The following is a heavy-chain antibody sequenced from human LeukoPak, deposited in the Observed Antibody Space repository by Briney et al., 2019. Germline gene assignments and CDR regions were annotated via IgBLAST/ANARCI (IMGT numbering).Heavy chain of an antibody. CDR1: GGSISGYY. CDR2: IHHSGSA. D-gene: IGHD5-18*01. Sequence: SETLSLTCAVYGGSISGYYWSWIRQPPGKGLEWIAEIHHSGSANYNPSLKSRVTISIDTSKNQFSLKLSSVTAADTAVYYCARGAAGYSYGWGQGTLVTVSS. CDR3: ARGAAGYSYG. J-gene: IGHJ4*02. V-gene: IGHV4-34*01.